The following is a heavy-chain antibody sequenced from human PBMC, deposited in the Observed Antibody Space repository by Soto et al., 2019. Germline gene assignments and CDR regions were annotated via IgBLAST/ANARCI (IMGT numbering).Heavy chain of an antibody. Sequence: SETLSLTCTVSGGSISSSSYYWGWIRQPPGKGLEWIGSIYYSGSTYYNPSLKSRVTISVDTSKNHFSLKLSSVTAADTAVYYCASRPRYYYDSSGYWPPFDYWGQGTLVTVSS. J-gene: IGHJ4*02. CDR1: GGSISSSSYY. CDR2: IYYSGST. D-gene: IGHD3-22*01. CDR3: ASRPRYYYDSSGYWPPFDY. V-gene: IGHV4-39*02.